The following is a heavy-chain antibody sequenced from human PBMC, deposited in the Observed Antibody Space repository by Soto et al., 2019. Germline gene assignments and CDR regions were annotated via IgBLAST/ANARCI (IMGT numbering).Heavy chain of an antibody. CDR2: ISSSSSYI. J-gene: IGHJ4*02. V-gene: IGHV3-21*06. D-gene: IGHD1-26*01. CDR3: ASPVGATRGYYFDY. Sequence: EVQLVESGGGLVKPGGSLRLSCAASGFTFSSYNMNWVRQAPGKGLEWVSSISSSSSYIYYADSVKGRFTISRDNAKNSLYLQMNSLGAEDTAVYYRASPVGATRGYYFDYRGQGTLVTVPS. CDR1: GFTFSSYN.